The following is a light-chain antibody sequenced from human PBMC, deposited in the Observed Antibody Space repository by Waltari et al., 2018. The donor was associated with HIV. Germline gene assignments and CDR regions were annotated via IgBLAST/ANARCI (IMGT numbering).Light chain of an antibody. V-gene: IGLV1-51*01. CDR2: DNT. CDR3: AAWDNSLTAVV. J-gene: IGLJ2*01. Sequence: QSVLPQPPSVSAAPGQKVTVSCPGTSSNLGSSYVAWYQQLPGTAPKLLIYDNTNRPSGIPDRFSGSRSGTSATLGITELQTGDEADYFCAAWDNSLTAVVFGGGTKLTVL. CDR1: SSNLGSSY.